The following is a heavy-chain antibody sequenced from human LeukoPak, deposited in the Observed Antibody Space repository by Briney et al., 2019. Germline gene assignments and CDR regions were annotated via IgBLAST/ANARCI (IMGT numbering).Heavy chain of an antibody. CDR3: ARGSIAARGDY. Sequence: KSSQTLSLTCTVSGGSISSGSYYWSWIRQPAGKGLEWIGRIYTSGSTNYNPSLKSRVTISVDTSKNQFSLKLSSVTAADTAVYYCARGSIAARGDYWGQGTLVTVSS. D-gene: IGHD6-6*01. CDR2: IYTSGST. CDR1: GGSISSGSYY. V-gene: IGHV4-61*02. J-gene: IGHJ4*02.